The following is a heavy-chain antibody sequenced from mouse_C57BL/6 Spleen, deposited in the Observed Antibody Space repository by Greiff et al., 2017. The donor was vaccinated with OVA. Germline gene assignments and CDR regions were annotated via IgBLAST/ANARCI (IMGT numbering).Heavy chain of an antibody. V-gene: IGHV1-55*01. CDR1: GYTFTSYW. CDR3: ARYDYYGSSPYYYAMDY. J-gene: IGHJ4*01. Sequence: QVQLQQPGAELVKPGASVKMSCKASGYTFTSYWITWVKQRPGQGLEWIGDIYPGSGSTNYNEKFKSKATLTVDTSSSTAYMQLSSLTSEDSAVYYCARYDYYGSSPYYYAMDYWGQGTSVTVSS. D-gene: IGHD1-1*01. CDR2: IYPGSGST.